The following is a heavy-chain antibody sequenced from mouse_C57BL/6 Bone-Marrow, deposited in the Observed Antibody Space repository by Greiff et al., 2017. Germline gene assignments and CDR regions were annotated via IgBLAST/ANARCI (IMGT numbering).Heavy chain of an antibody. CDR3: ARRGYDSDEAY. V-gene: IGHV5-6*02. CDR2: ISSGGSYT. D-gene: IGHD2-4*01. Sequence: EVKLVESGGDLVKPGGSLKLSCAASGFTFSSYGMSWVRQTPDKRLEWVATISSGGSYTYYPDSVKGRFPISRDNAKNNLYLQMSRLKSEDTAMYYCARRGYDSDEAYWGQGTLVTVSA. J-gene: IGHJ3*01. CDR1: GFTFSSYG.